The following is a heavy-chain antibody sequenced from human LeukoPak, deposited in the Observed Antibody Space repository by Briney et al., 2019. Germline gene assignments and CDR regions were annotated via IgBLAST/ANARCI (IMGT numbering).Heavy chain of an antibody. V-gene: IGHV1-2*02. CDR3: ARSSRPPVVIGGDY. Sequence: ASVKVSCKASGYTFTGYHMHWVRQAPGQGLEWMGWINPNSGGTNYAQKFQGRVTMTRDTSISTAYMELSRLRSDDTAVYYCARSSRPPVVIGGDYWGQGTLVTVSS. CDR2: INPNSGGT. J-gene: IGHJ4*02. D-gene: IGHD2-2*01. CDR1: GYTFTGYH.